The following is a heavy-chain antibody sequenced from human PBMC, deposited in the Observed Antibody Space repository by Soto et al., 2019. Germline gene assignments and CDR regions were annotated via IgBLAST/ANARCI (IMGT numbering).Heavy chain of an antibody. CDR3: ARDIVVVPAAITEAAENLYGMDV. Sequence: QVQLQESGPGLVKPSQTLSLTCTVSGGSISSGDYYWSWIRQPPGKGLEWIGYIYYSGSTYYNPSLKSRVTISVDTSKNQFSLKLSSVTAADTAVYYCARDIVVVPAAITEAAENLYGMDVWGQGTTVTVSS. J-gene: IGHJ6*02. CDR2: IYYSGST. D-gene: IGHD2-2*01. V-gene: IGHV4-30-4*01. CDR1: GGSISSGDYY.